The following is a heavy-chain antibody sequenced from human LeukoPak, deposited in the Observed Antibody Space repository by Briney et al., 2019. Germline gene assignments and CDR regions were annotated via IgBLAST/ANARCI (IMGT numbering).Heavy chain of an antibody. CDR1: GGSISSGSYY. Sequence: PSETLSLTCTVSGGSISSGSYYWTWIRQPAGKGLEWIGRIYITESANYNSSLESRVTILVDTSKNQFPLKLSSVTAADTAIYYCARSRERICTNPPCYVDLQATWGQGALVTVSP. CDR2: IYITESA. CDR3: ARSRERICTNPPCYVDLQAT. V-gene: IGHV4-61*02. D-gene: IGHD2-8*01. J-gene: IGHJ4*02.